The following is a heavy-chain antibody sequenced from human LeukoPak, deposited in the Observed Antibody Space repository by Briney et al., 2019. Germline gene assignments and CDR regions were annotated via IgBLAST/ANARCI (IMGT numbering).Heavy chain of an antibody. CDR2: INPNSGGT. V-gene: IGHV1-2*02. J-gene: IGHJ4*02. CDR3: ARDSVALGTVGATTFDY. CDR1: GYTFTGYY. D-gene: IGHD1-26*01. Sequence: ASVKVSCKASGYTFTGYYMHWVRQAPGQGLEWMGWINPNSGGTNYAQKFQGRVTTTRDTSISTAYMELSRLRSDDTAVYYCARDSVALGTVGATTFDYWGQGTLVTVSS.